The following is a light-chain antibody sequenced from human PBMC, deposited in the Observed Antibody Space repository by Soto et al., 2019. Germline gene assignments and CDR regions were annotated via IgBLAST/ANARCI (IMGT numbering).Light chain of an antibody. V-gene: IGKV2-28*01. J-gene: IGKJ1*01. CDR2: FGS. CDR3: MQSQQSPPT. Sequence: DIVMTQSPFSLPVTPGEPASISCSSSQSLLQSNGYNYLDWYLQKPGQSPQLLIYFGSYRASGVPDRFSGSGSGTDVTLKIRRVEAEDVGFYYCMQSQQSPPTFGQGTKVEI. CDR1: QSLLQSNGYNY.